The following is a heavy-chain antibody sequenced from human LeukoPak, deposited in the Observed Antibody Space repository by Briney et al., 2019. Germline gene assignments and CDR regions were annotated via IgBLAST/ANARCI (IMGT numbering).Heavy chain of an antibody. V-gene: IGHV1-2*02. CDR3: ARGGGDSGGATGY. CDR1: GYTFTGYY. Sequence: ASVKVSCKASGYTFTGYYMHWVRQAPGQGFEWMGWINPNSGGTNYAQKFQGRVTMTRDTSISTAYMELSRLRSDDTAVYYCARGGGDSGGATGYWGQGTLVTVSS. J-gene: IGHJ4*02. D-gene: IGHD5-12*01. CDR2: INPNSGGT.